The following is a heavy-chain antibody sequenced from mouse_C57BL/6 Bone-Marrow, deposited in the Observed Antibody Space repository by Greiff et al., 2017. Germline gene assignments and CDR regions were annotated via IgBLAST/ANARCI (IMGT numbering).Heavy chain of an antibody. CDR2: IDPEDGET. CDR3: ARRYYGNYVWFAY. Sequence: EVQLVESGAELVKPGASVKLSCTASGFNIKDYYMHWVKQRTEQGLEWIGRIDPEDGETKYAPKFPGKATITADTSSNTAYLQLSSLTSEDTAVYYCARRYYGNYVWFAYWGQGTLVTVSA. J-gene: IGHJ3*01. CDR1: GFNIKDYY. D-gene: IGHD2-1*01. V-gene: IGHV14-2*01.